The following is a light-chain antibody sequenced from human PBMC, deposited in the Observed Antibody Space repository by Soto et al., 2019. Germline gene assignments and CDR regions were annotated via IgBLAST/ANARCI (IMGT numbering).Light chain of an antibody. Sequence: EIVLTQSPATLSLSPGERATLSCRASQSVSSYLAWSQQKPGQAPRLLIYDASIRATGVPARFSGSGSGTDFTLTISTLAPEDFAIYYFHHRSYCPFTFGPGTNVYVK. V-gene: IGKV3-11*01. CDR2: DAS. CDR3: HHRSYCPFT. J-gene: IGKJ3*01. CDR1: QSVSSY.